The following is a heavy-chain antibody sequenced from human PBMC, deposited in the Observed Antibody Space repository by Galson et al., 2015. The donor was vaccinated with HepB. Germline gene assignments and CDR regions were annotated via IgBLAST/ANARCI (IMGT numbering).Heavy chain of an antibody. J-gene: IGHJ5*02. CDR2: ISGSGGST. D-gene: IGHD6-6*01. V-gene: IGHV3-23*01. CDR3: ARDRPSIAARPWWFDP. CDR1: GFTFSSYA. Sequence: SLRLSCAASGFTFSSYAMSWVRQAPGKGLEWVSAISGSGGSTYYADSVKGRFTISRDNSKNTLYLQISSLKAEDTAVYYCARDRPSIAARPWWFDPWGQGTLVTVSS.